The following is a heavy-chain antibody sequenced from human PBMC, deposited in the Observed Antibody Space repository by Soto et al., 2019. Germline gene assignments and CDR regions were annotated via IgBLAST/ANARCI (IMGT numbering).Heavy chain of an antibody. CDR3: SRDQSLGQPVAFDV. J-gene: IGHJ3*01. CDR1: GFTFRSYS. Sequence: EVQLVESGGGLVTPGGSLRVSCAASGFTFRSYSMNWVHQAPGKGLEWISTISSNSAYIYYADSVEGRFTISRDNARNSVYLQLNSLRAEDTAIYYCSRDQSLGQPVAFDVWGQGTMVTVSS. V-gene: IGHV3-21*01. CDR2: ISSNSAYI.